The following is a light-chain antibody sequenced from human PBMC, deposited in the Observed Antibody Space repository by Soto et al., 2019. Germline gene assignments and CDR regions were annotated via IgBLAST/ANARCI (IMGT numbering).Light chain of an antibody. CDR3: QSYDSSLSGFYV. V-gene: IGLV1-40*01. J-gene: IGLJ1*01. CDR1: SSNIGAGYD. CDR2: GNS. Sequence: QSVLTQPPSVSGAPGQRVTISCTGSSSNIGAGYDVHWYQQLPGTATKLLIYGNSNRPSGVPDRFSGSKSGTSASLAITGLQAEDEADYYCQSYDSSLSGFYVFGTGTKLTVL.